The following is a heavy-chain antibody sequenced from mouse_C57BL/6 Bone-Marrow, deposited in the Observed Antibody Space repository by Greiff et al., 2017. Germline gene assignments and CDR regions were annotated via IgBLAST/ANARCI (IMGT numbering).Heavy chain of an antibody. D-gene: IGHD1-1*01. V-gene: IGHV1-61*01. CDR2: IYPSDSET. CDR1: GYTFTSYW. J-gene: IGHJ1*03. CDR3: ARSTTVVALWYFDD. Sequence: QVQLQQPGAELVRPGSSVKLSCKASGYTFTSYWMDWVKQRPGQGLEWIGNIYPSDSETHYNQKFKDKATLTVDKSSSTAYMQLSSLTSEDSAVYYCARSTTVVALWYFDDWGTGTTVTVSS.